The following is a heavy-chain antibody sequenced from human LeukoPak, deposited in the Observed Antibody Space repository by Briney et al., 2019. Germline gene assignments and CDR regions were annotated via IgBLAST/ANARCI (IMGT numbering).Heavy chain of an antibody. CDR1: RYTFTSYY. J-gene: IGHJ3*02. Sequence: ASVNASCKAFRYTFTSYYMHGVRQAPGQGREGMGIINPSVGSTSYAQKFQGRVTLTRDMSTSTVYMELSSQRSEDTAVYYCERGGYSGSLDAFDIWGQGTMVTVSS. CDR2: INPSVGST. CDR3: ERGGYSGSLDAFDI. V-gene: IGHV1-46*01. D-gene: IGHD1-26*01.